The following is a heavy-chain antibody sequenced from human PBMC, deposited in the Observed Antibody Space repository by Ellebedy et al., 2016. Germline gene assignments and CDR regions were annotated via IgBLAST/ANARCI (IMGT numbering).Heavy chain of an antibody. Sequence: GESLKISXAASGFTFSNFAMYWVRQTPGKGLEWVAFISYDGSNEYYGDSVKGRFTISRDNAKNSLYLQMNNLGSEDTAVYHCASAIDYWGQGTLVTVSS. J-gene: IGHJ4*02. CDR3: ASAIDY. CDR1: GFTFSNFA. CDR2: ISYDGSNE. V-gene: IGHV3-30*03.